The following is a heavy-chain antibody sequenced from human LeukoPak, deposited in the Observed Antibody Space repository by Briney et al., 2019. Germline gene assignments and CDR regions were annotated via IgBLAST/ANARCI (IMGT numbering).Heavy chain of an antibody. CDR3: ARGPDYGDYLTPFDY. D-gene: IGHD4-17*01. V-gene: IGHV4-4*07. CDR1: GGSISSYY. CDR2: IYTSGST. Sequence: KPSETLSLTCTVSGGSISSYYWSWIRQPAGKGLEWIGRIYTSGSTNYNPSLKSRVTMSVDTSKNQFSLKLSSVTAADTAVYYCARGPDYGDYLTPFDYWGQGTLVTVSS. J-gene: IGHJ4*02.